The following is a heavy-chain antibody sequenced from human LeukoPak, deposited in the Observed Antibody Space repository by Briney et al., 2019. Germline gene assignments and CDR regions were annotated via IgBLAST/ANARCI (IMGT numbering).Heavy chain of an antibody. J-gene: IGHJ4*02. Sequence: PSETLSLTCTVSSGSISNYYWSWIRQPPGKGLEWIGYMYYIGGTNYNPSLKSRVTISLDTSKNQFSLKLSSVTAADTAVYYCARAWDSSGYTLFDYWGQGTLVTVSS. CDR1: SGSISNYY. CDR3: ARAWDSSGYTLFDY. CDR2: MYYIGGT. V-gene: IGHV4-59*01. D-gene: IGHD3-22*01.